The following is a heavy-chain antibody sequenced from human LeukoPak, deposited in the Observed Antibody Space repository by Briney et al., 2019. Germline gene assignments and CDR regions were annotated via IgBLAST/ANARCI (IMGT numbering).Heavy chain of an antibody. V-gene: IGHV3-21*01. D-gene: IGHD3-16*01. Sequence: GGSLRLSCAASGFTFRSYSMNWVRQAPGKGLEWVSSISTSSSYIYSADSVKGRFTISRDNAKNSLYLQMNSLRAEDTAVYYCVRDTFSPDAFDIWGQGRMVTVSS. CDR2: ISTSSSYI. CDR1: GFTFRSYS. CDR3: VRDTFSPDAFDI. J-gene: IGHJ3*02.